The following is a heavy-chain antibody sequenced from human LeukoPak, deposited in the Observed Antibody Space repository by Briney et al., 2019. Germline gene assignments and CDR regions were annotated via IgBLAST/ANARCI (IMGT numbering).Heavy chain of an antibody. V-gene: IGHV1-2*02. Sequence: ASVKVSCKASGYTFTGYYMHWVRQAPGQGLEWMGWINPNSGGTNYAQKFQGRVTMTRDTSISTAYMELSRLRSDDTAVYYCATSPSRHHYYYYYYMDVWGKGTTVTVSS. J-gene: IGHJ6*03. CDR1: GYTFTGYY. CDR3: ATSPSRHHYYYYYYMDV. CDR2: INPNSGGT.